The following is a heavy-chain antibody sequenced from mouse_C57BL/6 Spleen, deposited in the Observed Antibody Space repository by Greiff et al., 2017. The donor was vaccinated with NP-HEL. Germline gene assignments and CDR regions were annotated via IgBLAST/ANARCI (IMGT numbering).Heavy chain of an antibody. CDR1: GYTFTDYN. J-gene: IGHJ1*03. CDR2: ITPNNGGT. V-gene: IGHV1-18*01. CDR3: ARSSYGSSYGYFDV. Sequence: VQLQQSGPELVKPGASVKIPCKASGYTFTDYNMDWVKQSHGKSLEWIGDITPNNGGTIYNQKFKGKATLTVDKSSSTACMELRSLTSEDTAVYDCARSSYGSSYGYFDVWGTGTTVTVSS. D-gene: IGHD1-1*01.